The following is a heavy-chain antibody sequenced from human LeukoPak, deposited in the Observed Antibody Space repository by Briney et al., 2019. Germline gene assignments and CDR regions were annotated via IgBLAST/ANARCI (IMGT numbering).Heavy chain of an antibody. CDR1: GGTLSSYA. Sequence: GASVKVSCKASGGTLSSYAISWVRQAPGQGLEWMGRIIPILGIANYAQKFQGRVTITADKSTSTAYMELSSLRSEDTAVYYCARLGYCSSTSCYGYYYYGMDVWGQGTTVTVSS. CDR2: IIPILGIA. J-gene: IGHJ6*02. V-gene: IGHV1-69*04. D-gene: IGHD2-2*01. CDR3: ARLGYCSSTSCYGYYYYGMDV.